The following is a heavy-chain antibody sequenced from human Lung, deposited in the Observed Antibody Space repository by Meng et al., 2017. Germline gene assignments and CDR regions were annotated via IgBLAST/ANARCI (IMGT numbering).Heavy chain of an antibody. CDR1: GDSVSSNSAA. J-gene: IGHJ4*02. D-gene: IGHD6-19*01. Sequence: QFHLQKSGPGLVKPARAPSLTFDISGDSVSSNSAAWNWIRQSPSRGLEWLGRTYYRSKWYNGYAVSVRSRITINPATSKNQFSLQLNSVTPEDTAVYYCARSQQWLDSWGQGTLVTVSS. CDR2: TYYRSKWYN. CDR3: ARSQQWLDS. V-gene: IGHV6-1*01.